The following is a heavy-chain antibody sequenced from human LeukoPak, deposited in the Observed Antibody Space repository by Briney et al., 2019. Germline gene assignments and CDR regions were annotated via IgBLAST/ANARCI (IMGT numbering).Heavy chain of an antibody. D-gene: IGHD3-22*01. V-gene: IGHV1-2*06. Sequence: ASVKVSCKASGDSFTGYYMHWVRQAPGQGLEWMGRINPNSGGTNYAQKCQGRVIMTRATTISTAYMELSRLRSDDTAVYFCARGTFYYDSSYHDAFEIWGQGTMVAVSS. J-gene: IGHJ3*02. CDR2: INPNSGGT. CDR1: GDSFTGYY. CDR3: ARGTFYYDSSYHDAFEI.